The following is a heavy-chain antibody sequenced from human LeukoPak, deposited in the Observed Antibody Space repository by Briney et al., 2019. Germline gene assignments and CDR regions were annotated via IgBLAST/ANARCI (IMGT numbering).Heavy chain of an antibody. CDR2: RNPNSGRT. CDR1: GYTFTNYD. Sequence: ASVKVACKASGYTFTNYDINWVRQATGQGLEWMGWRNPNSGRTGFAQKFQGRLTMTADTSISTAYMELSSLTSDDTAVYHCARGPVSTHGMDVWGQGTTVTVSS. D-gene: IGHD6-13*01. CDR3: ARGPVSTHGMDV. J-gene: IGHJ6*02. V-gene: IGHV1-8*01.